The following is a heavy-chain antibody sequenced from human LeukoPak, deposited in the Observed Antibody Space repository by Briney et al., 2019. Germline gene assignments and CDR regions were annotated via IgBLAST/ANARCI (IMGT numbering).Heavy chain of an antibody. CDR1: GFTFSDYS. V-gene: IGHV3-21*01. D-gene: IGHD3-10*02. Sequence: PGGSLRLSCAASGFTFSDYSMNWVRQAPGNGLEWVSCISSSTSYIYYADSVKGRFTISRDNAKNSLYLQMNSLRAEDTAVYYCAELGITMIGGVWGKGTTVTISS. CDR3: AELGITMIGGV. J-gene: IGHJ6*04. CDR2: ISSSTSYI.